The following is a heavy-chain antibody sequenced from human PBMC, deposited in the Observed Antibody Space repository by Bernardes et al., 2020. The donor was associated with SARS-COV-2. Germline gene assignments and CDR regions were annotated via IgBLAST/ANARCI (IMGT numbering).Heavy chain of an antibody. V-gene: IGHV3-21*01. CDR1: GFTFHTYT. CDR3: ARYDYDDYSVN. J-gene: IGHJ4*02. D-gene: IGHD4-17*01. CDR2: ISSSSSYI. Sequence: GGSLRLSCAASGFTFHTYTMNWVRQAPGKGLEWVSSISSSSSYIYYADSVQGRFTISRDNAKKSLYLQMNSLRAEDTAFYYCARYDYDDYSVNWGQGTLVTVSS.